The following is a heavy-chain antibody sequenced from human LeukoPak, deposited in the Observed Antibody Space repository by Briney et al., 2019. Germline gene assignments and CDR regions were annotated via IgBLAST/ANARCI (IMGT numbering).Heavy chain of an antibody. CDR2: ISYDGSEV. CDR1: GFTFXSYA. D-gene: IGHD1-14*01. CDR3: TLEYNNSGFDY. V-gene: IGHV3-30-3*01. J-gene: IGHJ4*02. Sequence: SLRLSCAAXGFTFXSYAIHWVRQAPGKGLEWVASISYDGSEVYYADSVKGRFTISRDNSKNTVSLRMNSLRAEDTAVYFCTLEYNNSGFDYWGQGTLVTVSS.